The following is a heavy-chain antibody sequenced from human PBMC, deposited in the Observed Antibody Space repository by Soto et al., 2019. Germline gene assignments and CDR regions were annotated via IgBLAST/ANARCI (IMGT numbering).Heavy chain of an antibody. Sequence: GGFLRLSCAASGFTFSSYAMHWVRQAPGKGLEWVAVISYDGSNKYYADSVKGRFTISRDNSKNTLYLQMNSLRAEDTAVYYCARDRIAVAGIFDYWAQGTLVTVSS. V-gene: IGHV3-30-3*01. D-gene: IGHD6-19*01. CDR3: ARDRIAVAGIFDY. J-gene: IGHJ4*02. CDR2: ISYDGSNK. CDR1: GFTFSSYA.